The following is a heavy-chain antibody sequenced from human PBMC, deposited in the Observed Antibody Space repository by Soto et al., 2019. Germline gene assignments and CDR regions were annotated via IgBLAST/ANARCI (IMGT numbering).Heavy chain of an antibody. CDR3: ETILGSLYYYYGMDV. D-gene: IGHD2-21*01. CDR2: IIPIFGTA. J-gene: IGHJ6*02. CDR1: GGTFSSYA. V-gene: IGHV1-69*01. Sequence: QVQLVQSGAEVKKPVSSVKFSCKASGGTFSSYAISWVRQAPGQGLEWMGGIIPIFGTANYAQKFQGRVTNTADQSTSTAYMELSSLRFEDTAVYSGETILGSLYYYYGMDVWGQGTTVTVSS.